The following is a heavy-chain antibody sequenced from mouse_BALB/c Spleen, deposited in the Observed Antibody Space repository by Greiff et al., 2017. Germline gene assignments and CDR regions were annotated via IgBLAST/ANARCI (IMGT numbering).Heavy chain of an antibody. CDR1: GYTFTSYW. J-gene: IGHJ4*01. Sequence: QVQLQQSGAELVKPGASVKMSCKASGYTFTSYWMHWVKQRPGQGLEWIGYINPSTGYTEYNQKFKDKATLTADKSSSTAYMQLSSLTSEDSAVYYCATQLEYAMDYWGQGTSVTVSS. V-gene: IGHV1-7*01. CDR3: ATQLEYAMDY. CDR2: INPSTGYT. D-gene: IGHD3-1*01.